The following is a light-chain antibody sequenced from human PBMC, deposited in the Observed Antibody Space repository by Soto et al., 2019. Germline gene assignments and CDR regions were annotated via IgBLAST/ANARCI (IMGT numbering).Light chain of an antibody. Sequence: DIQMTQSPSTLSASVGDRVTITCRASQSISNWLAWYQQKLGKAPKLLIYKASSLESGVPSRFSGSGSGTEFTLTISSVQPDDFATYYCQQYESYSRAFGQGTKVEIK. J-gene: IGKJ1*01. CDR2: KAS. CDR3: QQYESYSRA. CDR1: QSISNW. V-gene: IGKV1-5*03.